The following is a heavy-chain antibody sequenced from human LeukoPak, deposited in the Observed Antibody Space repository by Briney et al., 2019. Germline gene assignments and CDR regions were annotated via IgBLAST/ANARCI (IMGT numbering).Heavy chain of an antibody. J-gene: IGHJ6*03. CDR1: GFTFDDYG. CDR3: ARRGVVVGSHDYYYYYMDV. CDR2: ISYDGSNK. D-gene: IGHD2-15*01. Sequence: GGSLRLSCAASGFTFDDYGMSWVRQAPGKGLEWVAVISYDGSNKYYADSVKGRFTISRDNAKNSLYLQMNSLRAEDTAVYYCARRGVVVGSHDYYYYYMDVWGKGTTVTVSS. V-gene: IGHV3-30*03.